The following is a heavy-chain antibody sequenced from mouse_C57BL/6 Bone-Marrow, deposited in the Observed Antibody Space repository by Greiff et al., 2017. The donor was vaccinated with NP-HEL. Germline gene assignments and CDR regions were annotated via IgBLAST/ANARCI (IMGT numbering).Heavy chain of an antibody. J-gene: IGHJ3*01. V-gene: IGHV1-64*01. CDR1: GYTFTSYW. CDR2: IHPNSGST. D-gene: IGHD1-1*01. Sequence: QVQLQQPGAELVKPGASVKLSCKASGYTFTSYWMHWVKQRPGQGLEWIGMIHPNSGSTNYNEKFKSKATLTVDKSSSTAYMQLSSLTSEDSAVYHCARSLYYYGSSYGFAYWGQGTLVTVSA. CDR3: ARSLYYYGSSYGFAY.